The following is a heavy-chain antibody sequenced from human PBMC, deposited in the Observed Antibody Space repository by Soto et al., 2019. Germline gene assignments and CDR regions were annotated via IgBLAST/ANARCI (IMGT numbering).Heavy chain of an antibody. CDR2: MYHSGSP. Sequence: LSLTCAVSGGLISGGGYFWTWIRQPPGKGLEWIGYMYHSGSPLYNPSLKSRATISIDLSKNQFSLNLASVTAADTAVYYCARDGPNGYFEIELWGQGTLVSVSS. J-gene: IGHJ1*01. D-gene: IGHD6-25*01. CDR3: ARDGPNGYFEIEL. CDR1: GGLISGGGYF. V-gene: IGHV4-30-2*01.